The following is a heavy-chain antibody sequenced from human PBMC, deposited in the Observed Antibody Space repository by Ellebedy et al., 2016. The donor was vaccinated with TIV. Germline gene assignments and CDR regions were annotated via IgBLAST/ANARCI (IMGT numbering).Heavy chain of an antibody. CDR3: ARARSGSYVSRYAFDI. J-gene: IGHJ3*02. D-gene: IGHD3-10*01. V-gene: IGHV7-4-1*02. CDR1: GYTFTSYA. CDR2: INTNTGNP. Sequence: AASVKVSCKASGYTFTSYAMNWVRQAPGQGLEWMGWINTNTGNPTYPQGFTGRFVLSLDTSVSPAYLQLSSLKAEDTAVYYCARARSGSYVSRYAFDIWGQGTMVTVSS.